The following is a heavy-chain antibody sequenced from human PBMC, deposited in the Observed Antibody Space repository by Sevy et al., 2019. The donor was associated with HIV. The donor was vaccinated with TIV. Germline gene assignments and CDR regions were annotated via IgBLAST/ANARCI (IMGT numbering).Heavy chain of an antibody. CDR3: AKLGPTTLTTSDAFDI. CDR2: IRYDGSTK. V-gene: IGHV3-30*02. D-gene: IGHD4-17*01. J-gene: IGHJ3*02. Sequence: GGSLRLSCAASGFTFSSSGMHWVRQAPGKGLEWVTFIRYDGSTKYYADSVKGRFTISRDNSKSTLYLQMNSLRDEDTGVYFCAKLGPTTLTTSDAFDIWGQGTLVTISS. CDR1: GFTFSSSG.